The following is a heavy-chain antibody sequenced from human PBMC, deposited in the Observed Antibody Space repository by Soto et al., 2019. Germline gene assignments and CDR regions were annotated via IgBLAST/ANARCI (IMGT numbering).Heavy chain of an antibody. CDR2: ISGSGDST. D-gene: IGHD5-12*01. CDR1: GFTFSSYA. J-gene: IGHJ4*02. CDR3: AKGGYDPFDY. Sequence: GGSLRLSCAASGFTFSSYAMSWVRQAPGKGLEWVSGISGSGDSTYYADSVKGRFTISRDNSRNTLYLQMNSLRAEDTAVYYCAKGGYDPFDYWGQGTLLTVSS. V-gene: IGHV3-23*01.